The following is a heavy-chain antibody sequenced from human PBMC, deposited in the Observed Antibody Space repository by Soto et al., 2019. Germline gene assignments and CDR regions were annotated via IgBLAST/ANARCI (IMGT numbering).Heavy chain of an antibody. D-gene: IGHD2-15*01. CDR3: ARLSHCSGGSCYSKYGDY. CDR2: IYYSGST. CDR1: GGSISSYY. J-gene: IGHJ4*02. V-gene: IGHV4-59*08. Sequence: QVQLQESGPGLVKPSETLSLTCTVSGGSISSYYWSWIRQPPGKGLEWSGYIYYSGSTNYNPSLKSRVTISVATSKNQFSLKLSSVTAADTAVYYCARLSHCSGGSCYSKYGDYWGQGTLVTVSS.